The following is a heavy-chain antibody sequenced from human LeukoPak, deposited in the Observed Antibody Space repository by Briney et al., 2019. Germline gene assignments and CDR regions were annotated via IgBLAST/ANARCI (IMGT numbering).Heavy chain of an antibody. J-gene: IGHJ4*02. CDR1: RYTFTGYY. D-gene: IGHD5-18*01. CDR2: INPNSGGT. CDR3: ARGTAEGYTYGRYYFDY. Sequence: ASVNVSCRASRYTFTGYYMHWVRQAPGQGLEWMGWINPNSGGTDYAQKFQGRVTMTRDTSITTAYMELRRLRSDDTAVYYCARGTAEGYTYGRYYFDYWGQGTLVTVSS. V-gene: IGHV1-2*02.